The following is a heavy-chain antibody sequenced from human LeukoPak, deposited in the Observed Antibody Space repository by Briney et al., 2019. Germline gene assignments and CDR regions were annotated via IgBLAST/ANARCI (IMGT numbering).Heavy chain of an antibody. D-gene: IGHD6-13*01. CDR1: GGSISSSSYY. Sequence: SETLSLTCTVSGGSISSSSYYWGWIRQPPGKGLEWIGSIYYSGSTYYNPSLKSRVTISVDTSKNQFSLKLSSVTAADTAVYYCARVVWEQLVRSWFDPWGQGTLVTVSS. J-gene: IGHJ5*02. CDR2: IYYSGST. CDR3: ARVVWEQLVRSWFDP. V-gene: IGHV4-39*07.